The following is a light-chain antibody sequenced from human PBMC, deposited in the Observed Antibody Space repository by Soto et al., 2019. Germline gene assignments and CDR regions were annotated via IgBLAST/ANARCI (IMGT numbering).Light chain of an antibody. CDR1: SSDVGGYNY. CDR3: SSYTSSSTGGYV. CDR2: DVS. V-gene: IGLV2-14*03. J-gene: IGLJ1*01. Sequence: QSALTQPASVSGSPGQSITISCTGTSSDVGGYNYVSWYQHHPGKAPKLVIYDVSTRPSGVSNRFSGSKSGNTASLTISGLQAEDEADYYCSSYTSSSTGGYVFGAGTKLTVL.